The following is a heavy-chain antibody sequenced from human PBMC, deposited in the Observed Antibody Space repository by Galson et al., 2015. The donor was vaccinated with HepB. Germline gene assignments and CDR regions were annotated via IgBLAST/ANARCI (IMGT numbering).Heavy chain of an antibody. CDR1: GGSVSSGSYY. CDR2: IYYSGST. D-gene: IGHD5/OR15-5a*01. CDR3: ARDEVYISPDYYYGMDV. J-gene: IGHJ6*02. Sequence: SETLSLTCTVSGGSVSSGSYYWSWIRQPPGKGLEWIGYIYYSGSTNYNPSLKSRVTISVDTSKNQFSLKLSSVTAADTAVYYCARDEVYISPDYYYGMDVWGQGTTVTVSS. V-gene: IGHV4-61*01.